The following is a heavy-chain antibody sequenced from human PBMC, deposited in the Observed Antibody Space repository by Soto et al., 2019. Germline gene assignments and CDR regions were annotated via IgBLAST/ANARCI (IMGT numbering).Heavy chain of an antibody. Sequence: QVQLQESGPGLVKPSQTLSLTCTVSGGSISSGGYYWSWIRQHPGKGPEWIGYIYYSGSTYYNPSLKSRVTISVDTSKNQFSLKLSSVTAADTAVYYCARDSSCSSTSCTTPWYFDLWGRGTLVTVSS. V-gene: IGHV4-31*03. CDR2: IYYSGST. D-gene: IGHD2-2*01. CDR1: GGSISSGGYY. CDR3: ARDSSCSSTSCTTPWYFDL. J-gene: IGHJ2*01.